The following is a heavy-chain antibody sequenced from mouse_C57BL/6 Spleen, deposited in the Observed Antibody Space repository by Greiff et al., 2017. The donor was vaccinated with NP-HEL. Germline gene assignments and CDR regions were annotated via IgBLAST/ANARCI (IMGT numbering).Heavy chain of an antibody. D-gene: IGHD2-4*01. Sequence: VQLQQSGPELVKPGASVKISCKASGYTFTDYYMNWVKQSHGKSLEWIGDINPKNGGTSYNQKLKGKATLTVDKSSNTVYMELRSLTSEDSAVYYCARDDIYYDYIYAMDYWGQGTSVTVSS. CDR2: INPKNGGT. CDR3: ARDDIYYDYIYAMDY. V-gene: IGHV1-26*01. J-gene: IGHJ4*01. CDR1: GYTFTDYY.